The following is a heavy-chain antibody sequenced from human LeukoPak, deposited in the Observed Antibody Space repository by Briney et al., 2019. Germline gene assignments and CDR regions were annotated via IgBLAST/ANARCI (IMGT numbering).Heavy chain of an antibody. CDR1: GFTFSSYG. J-gene: IGHJ4*02. Sequence: GGSLRLSCAASGFTFSSYGMPRVRQAPGKGLEWVTFISYDGNDKFYADSVKGRFTISRDNSKNTVYLQMNSLRPEDTAVYYCAKEAGYDSSDSPSGYWGQGTLVTVSS. CDR3: AKEAGYDSSDSPSGY. D-gene: IGHD3-22*01. V-gene: IGHV3-30*18. CDR2: ISYDGNDK.